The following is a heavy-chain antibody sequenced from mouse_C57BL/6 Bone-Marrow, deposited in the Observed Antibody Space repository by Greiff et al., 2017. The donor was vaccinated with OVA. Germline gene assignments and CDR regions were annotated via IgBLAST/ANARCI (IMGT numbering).Heavy chain of an antibody. CDR1: GFSFNTYA. CDR2: IRSKSNNYAT. CDR3: VSPYYYEFAY. V-gene: IGHV10-1*01. D-gene: IGHD1-1*01. J-gene: IGHJ3*01. Sequence: EVKLVESGGGLVQPKGSLKLSCAASGFSFNTYAMNWVRQAPGKGLEWVARIRSKSNNYATYYADSVKDRFTISRDDSESMLYLQMNNLKTEDTAMYYCVSPYYYEFAYWGQGTLVTVSA.